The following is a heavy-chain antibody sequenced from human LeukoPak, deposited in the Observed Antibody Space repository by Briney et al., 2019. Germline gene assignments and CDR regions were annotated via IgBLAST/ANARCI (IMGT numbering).Heavy chain of an antibody. D-gene: IGHD1-1*01. Sequence: PGGSLRLSCAASGFTFSSYAMSWVRQAPGKGLEWVSPISGSGSSTYYADSVKGRLTISRDNSKNTLYLQMNSLRADDTALYYCARWDDNDVFDVWGQGTMVTVSS. J-gene: IGHJ3*01. CDR2: ISGSGSST. V-gene: IGHV3-23*01. CDR3: ARWDDNDVFDV. CDR1: GFTFSSYA.